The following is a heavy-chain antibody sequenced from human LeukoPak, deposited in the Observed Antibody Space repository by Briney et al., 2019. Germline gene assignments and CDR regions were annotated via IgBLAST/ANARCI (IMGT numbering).Heavy chain of an antibody. CDR3: ARAMTTVTTYYY. J-gene: IGHJ4*02. CDR1: GFTFSSYS. D-gene: IGHD4-17*01. V-gene: IGHV3-21*01. Sequence: PGGSLRLSCAASGFTFSSYSMSWVRQAPGKGLEWVSSISSSSSYIYYADSVKGRFIISRDNAKNSLYLQMNSLRAEDTAVYYCARAMTTVTTYYYWGQGTLVTVSS. CDR2: ISSSSSYI.